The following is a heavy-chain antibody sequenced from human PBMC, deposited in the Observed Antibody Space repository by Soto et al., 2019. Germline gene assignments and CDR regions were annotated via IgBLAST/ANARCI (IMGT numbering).Heavy chain of an antibody. V-gene: IGHV1-18*01. J-gene: IGHJ6*02. CDR1: GYTFTSYG. Sequence: QVQLVQSGAEVKKPGASVKVSCKASGYTFTSYGISWARQAPGQGLEWMGWISAYNGNTNYAQKLQGRVTMTTDTSTSTAYMELRSLRSDDTAVYYCARDSSSWSYYYYYGMDVWGQGTTVTVSS. D-gene: IGHD6-13*01. CDR3: ARDSSSWSYYYYYGMDV. CDR2: ISAYNGNT.